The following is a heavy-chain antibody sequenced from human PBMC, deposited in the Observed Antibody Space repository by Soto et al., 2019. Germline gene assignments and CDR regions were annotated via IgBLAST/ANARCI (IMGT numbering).Heavy chain of an antibody. V-gene: IGHV3-21*01. J-gene: IGHJ5*02. CDR3: AGDEGYDFWSGYFGRGWFDP. Sequence: LRLSCAASGFTFSTYSMNWVRQAPGKGLEWVSSISRSSSYIYYADSVKGRFTISRDNAKNSVYLQMNSLRVEDTAVYYCAGDEGYDFWSGYFGRGWFDPWGQGTLVTVSS. CDR1: GFTFSTYS. CDR2: ISRSSSYI. D-gene: IGHD3-3*01.